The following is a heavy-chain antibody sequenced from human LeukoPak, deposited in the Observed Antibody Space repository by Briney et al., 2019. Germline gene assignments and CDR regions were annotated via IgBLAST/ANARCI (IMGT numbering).Heavy chain of an antibody. CDR1: GGSFSGYY. V-gene: IGHV4-34*01. CDR3: ARARKLIDSSGWYWANPKGFDY. D-gene: IGHD6-19*01. Sequence: PSETLSLTCAVYGGSFSGYYWSWIRQPPGKGLEWIGEINHSGSTNYNPSLKSRVTISVDTSKNQFSLKLSSVTAADTAVYYCARARKLIDSSGWYWANPKGFDYWGQGTLVTVSS. CDR2: INHSGST. J-gene: IGHJ4*02.